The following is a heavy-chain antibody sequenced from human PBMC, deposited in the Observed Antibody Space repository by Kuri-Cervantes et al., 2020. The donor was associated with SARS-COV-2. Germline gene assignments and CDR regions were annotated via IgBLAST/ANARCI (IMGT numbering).Heavy chain of an antibody. Sequence: ASVKVFCKASGYTFTGYYMHWVRQAPGQGLEWMGWINPNSGGTNYAQKFQGRVTMTRDTSISTAYMELSRLRSDDTAVYYCARELGSSGWNDAFDIWGQGTMVTVSS. V-gene: IGHV1-2*02. CDR2: INPNSGGT. CDR1: GYTFTGYY. J-gene: IGHJ3*02. CDR3: ARELGSSGWNDAFDI. D-gene: IGHD6-19*01.